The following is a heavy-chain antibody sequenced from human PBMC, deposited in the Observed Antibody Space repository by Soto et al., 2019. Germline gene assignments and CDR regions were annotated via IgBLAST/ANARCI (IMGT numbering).Heavy chain of an antibody. J-gene: IGHJ4*02. CDR3: ERDRTNAHYLDF. Sequence: QVQLVESGGGVVQPGTSLRLSCVGSGFTFRNYDIHWVRQAPGKGLEWVAVIWSDASDRHHADSVKGRFTISRDNSKNTLYLQMNSLTAEDTAVYYCERDRTNAHYLDFWGLGTLVTVSS. CDR2: IWSDASDR. V-gene: IGHV3-33*01. CDR1: GFTFRNYD. D-gene: IGHD1-1*01.